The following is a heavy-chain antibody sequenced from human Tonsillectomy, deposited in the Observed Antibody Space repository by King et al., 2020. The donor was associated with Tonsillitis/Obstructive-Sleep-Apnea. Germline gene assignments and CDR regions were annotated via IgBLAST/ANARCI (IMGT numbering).Heavy chain of an antibody. CDR1: GFTFGDYA. V-gene: IGHV3-49*03. CDR2: IRSKAYGVTT. J-gene: IGHJ3*02. CDR3: TRGGVVAAIGYAFDI. Sequence: QLVQSGGGLVEPGRSLRLSCTASGFTFGDYAMSWFRQAPGKGLEWVGLIRSKAYGVTTEYAASVKGRFTISRDDSKSIAYLQMNSLKTEDTAVYYCTRGGVVAAIGYAFDIWGQGTLVTVSS. D-gene: IGHD5-12*01.